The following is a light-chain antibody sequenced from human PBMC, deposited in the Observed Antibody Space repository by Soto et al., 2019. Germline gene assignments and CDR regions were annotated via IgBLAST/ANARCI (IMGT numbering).Light chain of an antibody. Sequence: DIQMTQTPSTLSASVGARVTIPWRAIQSISSWLAWYQQKPGKAPKLLIYKASSLESGVPSRFSGNGSGTEFTLTSSSLQPDDFATYYCQQYNSYSWTIGQGTKVDIK. V-gene: IGKV1-5*03. J-gene: IGKJ1*01. CDR3: QQYNSYSWT. CDR1: QSISSW. CDR2: KAS.